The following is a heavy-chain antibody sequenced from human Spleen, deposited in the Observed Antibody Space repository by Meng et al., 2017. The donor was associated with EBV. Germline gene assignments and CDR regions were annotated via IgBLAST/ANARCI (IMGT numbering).Heavy chain of an antibody. J-gene: IGHJ4*02. V-gene: IGHV4-34*01. CDR3: ARGFGERWLQYAYYYFDS. Sequence: QLQQVGAGWLVHSETLSLTCAVCGGCFGDYYWAGIRKPPGKGLELIGEINHREHTKYNPSLKSRVTISVDTSKKQFSLQLTSLTAADTAVDYCARGFGERWLQYAYYYFDSWGQGTLVTVSS. CDR1: GGCFGDYY. CDR2: INHREHT. D-gene: IGHD5-24*01.